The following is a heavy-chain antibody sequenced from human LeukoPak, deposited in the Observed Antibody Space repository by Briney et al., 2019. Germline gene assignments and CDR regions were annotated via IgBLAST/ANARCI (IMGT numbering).Heavy chain of an antibody. D-gene: IGHD6-19*01. V-gene: IGHV4-59*08. CDR3: ARRLGSAEAGSNYGFGP. Sequence: NPSETLSLTCTVSGGSISVTNYYWSWIRQPPGKGLEWIGHTSYSGSTNYNPSLRSRVTISLDTSENQFSLKLSSVTAADTAIYYCARRLGSAEAGSNYGFGPWGQGTLVTVSS. CDR2: TSYSGST. CDR1: GGSISVTNYY. J-gene: IGHJ5*02.